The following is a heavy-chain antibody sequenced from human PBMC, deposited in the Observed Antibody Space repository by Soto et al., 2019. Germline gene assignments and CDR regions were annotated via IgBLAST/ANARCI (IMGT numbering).Heavy chain of an antibody. J-gene: IGHJ4*02. Sequence: QVQLVQSGAEVKKPGASVKVSCKASGYAFTSFNIHWVRQAPGQRLEWMGWINAGNGNTKYSQKFQGRVTFTRDTSANTAYMKLSSLISEDTAVNYWARPKDYDDCLDLWGQGTLVTVSS. CDR3: ARPKDYDDCLDL. V-gene: IGHV1-3*01. D-gene: IGHD3-22*01. CDR2: INAGNGNT. CDR1: GYAFTSFN.